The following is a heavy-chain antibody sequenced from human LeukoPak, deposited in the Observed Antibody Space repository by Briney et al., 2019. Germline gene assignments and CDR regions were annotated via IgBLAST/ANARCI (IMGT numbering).Heavy chain of an antibody. Sequence: GESLNISCKGSGYRFTNYWIAWVRQMPGKGLEWMGIIYPGDSDTRYSPSFQGRVTMSADKSISTAYLQLNNLKASDTAMYYCARPRQSGSYAGFDHWGQGTLVTVSS. D-gene: IGHD1-26*01. CDR2: IYPGDSDT. CDR1: GYRFTNYW. V-gene: IGHV5-51*01. J-gene: IGHJ4*02. CDR3: ARPRQSGSYAGFDH.